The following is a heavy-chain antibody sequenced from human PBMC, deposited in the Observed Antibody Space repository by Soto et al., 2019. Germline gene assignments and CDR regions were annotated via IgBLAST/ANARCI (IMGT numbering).Heavy chain of an antibody. J-gene: IGHJ4*02. D-gene: IGHD3-16*01. CDR3: AHCNAYFNY. CDR1: GFSLSTTREG. Sequence: QITLKESGPTLVKPTQTLTLTCTFSGFSLSTTREGVGWIRQPPGKALEWLAVIYWDDDKRYSPSVRNRLTITKDTSKNQVVFSLTNVDSADTATYFCAHCNAYFNYWCQGTLVTVSS. V-gene: IGHV2-5*02. CDR2: IYWDDDK.